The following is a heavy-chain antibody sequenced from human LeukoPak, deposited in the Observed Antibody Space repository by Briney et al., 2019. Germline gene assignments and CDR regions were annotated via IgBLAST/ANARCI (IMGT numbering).Heavy chain of an antibody. D-gene: IGHD6-19*01. CDR2: INHSGST. J-gene: IGHJ6*02. Sequence: SETLSLTCAVYGGSFSGYYWSWIRQPPGKGLEWIGEINHSGSTNYNPSLKSRVTISVDTSKNQFSLKLSSVTAADTAVYYCAREDSGGWYPRYYYCGMDVWGQGTTVTVSS. V-gene: IGHV4-34*01. CDR3: AREDSGGWYPRYYYCGMDV. CDR1: GGSFSGYY.